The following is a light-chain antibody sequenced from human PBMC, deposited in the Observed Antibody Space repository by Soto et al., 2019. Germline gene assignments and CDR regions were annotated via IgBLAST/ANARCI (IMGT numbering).Light chain of an antibody. CDR1: SSDVGGYNY. Sequence: QSALTQPPSASGSPGQSVTISRTGTSSDVGGYNYVSWYQQHPGKAPKLMIYEVSERPSGVPDRFSGSKSSNTASLTVSGLQAEDEADYYCSSYAGSNNFVFGTGTKLTVL. V-gene: IGLV2-8*01. CDR3: SSYAGSNNFV. J-gene: IGLJ1*01. CDR2: EVS.